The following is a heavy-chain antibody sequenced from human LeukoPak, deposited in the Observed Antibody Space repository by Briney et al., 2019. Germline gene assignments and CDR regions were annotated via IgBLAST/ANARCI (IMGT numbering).Heavy chain of an antibody. D-gene: IGHD3-22*01. Sequence: SETLSLTCTVSGGSISSTSYYWGWIRQPPGKGLEWIGSIYYSGSTYYNPSLRSRVTISVDTSKNQFSLKLSSVTAAGTAVYYCARDISVTMIVVAPGAAFDIWGQGTMVTVSS. V-gene: IGHV4-39*07. CDR2: IYYSGST. CDR3: ARDISVTMIVVAPGAAFDI. J-gene: IGHJ3*02. CDR1: GGSISSTSYY.